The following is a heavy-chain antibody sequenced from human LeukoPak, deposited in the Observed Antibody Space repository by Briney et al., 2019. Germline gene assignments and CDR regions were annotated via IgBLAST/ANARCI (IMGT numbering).Heavy chain of an antibody. Sequence: ASVTVSCTASGYTFTSYYVNWVRQAPGQGLEWMGWINPNSGTTNYAQHLQGRVTLTRDTSNNTAYMELSSLTSDDAAVYYCAIDIWSGYGGGSYRVNWFDPWRQGTLVTVSS. V-gene: IGHV1-2*02. J-gene: IGHJ5*02. D-gene: IGHD3-16*02. CDR2: INPNSGTT. CDR1: GYTFTSYY. CDR3: AIDIWSGYGGGSYRVNWFDP.